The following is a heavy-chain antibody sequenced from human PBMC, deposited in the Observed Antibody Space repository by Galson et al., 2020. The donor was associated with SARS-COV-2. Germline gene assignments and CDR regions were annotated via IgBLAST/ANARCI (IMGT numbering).Heavy chain of an antibody. CDR2: IYWDDDK. Sequence: KMSGPTLVKPTQTLTLTCTFSGFSLSTSGVGVGWIRQPPGKALEWLALIYWDDDKRYSPSLKSRLTITKDTSKNQVVLTMTNMDPVDTATYYCAHRHPLTGATSDYDYYGMDVWGQGTTVTVSS. D-gene: IGHD1-7*01. J-gene: IGHJ6*02. CDR1: GFSLSTSGVG. V-gene: IGHV2-5*02. CDR3: AHRHPLTGATSDYDYYGMDV.